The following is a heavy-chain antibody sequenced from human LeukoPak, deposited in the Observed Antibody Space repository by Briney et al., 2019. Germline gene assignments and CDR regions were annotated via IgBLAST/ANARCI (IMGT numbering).Heavy chain of an antibody. Sequence: ASVKVSCKASGYIFTGYYIHWVRLAPGQGLEWMGWINPNSGDTKYAQKFQGRVTMTRDTSNNTVYMELTRLIFDDTAMYYCARDGVFRFEVGDVYYYYMDVWGKGTTVIISS. V-gene: IGHV1-2*02. J-gene: IGHJ6*03. CDR3: ARDGVFRFEVGDVYYYYMDV. CDR1: GYIFTGYY. D-gene: IGHD2-21*02. CDR2: INPNSGDT.